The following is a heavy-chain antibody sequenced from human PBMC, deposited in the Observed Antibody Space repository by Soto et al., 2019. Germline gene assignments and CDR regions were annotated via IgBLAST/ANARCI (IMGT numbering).Heavy chain of an antibody. Sequence: SETLSLTCAVYGGSFNGYYWSWIRQSPGKGMEWIGEINHSGNINYNPSLKSRVTISVDKSKNQFYLKLNFVNAADTTVYYCVRGIQLWLSYFDYWGQGTLVTVSS. J-gene: IGHJ4*02. CDR3: VRGIQLWLSYFDY. D-gene: IGHD5-18*01. V-gene: IGHV4-34*01. CDR1: GGSFNGYY. CDR2: INHSGNI.